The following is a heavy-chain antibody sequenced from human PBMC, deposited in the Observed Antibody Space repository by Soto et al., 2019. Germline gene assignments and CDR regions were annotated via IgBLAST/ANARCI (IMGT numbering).Heavy chain of an antibody. CDR2: IYHSGST. V-gene: IGHV4-30-2*01. D-gene: IGHD4-17*01. CDR1: GGSISSGGYS. Sequence: SETLSLTCAVSGGSISSGGYSWSWIRQPPGKGLEWIGYIYHSGSTYYNPSLKSRVTISVDRSKNQFSLKLSSVTAADTAVYYCARAHYGDYGFGMDVWGQGTTVTVSS. CDR3: ARAHYGDYGFGMDV. J-gene: IGHJ6*02.